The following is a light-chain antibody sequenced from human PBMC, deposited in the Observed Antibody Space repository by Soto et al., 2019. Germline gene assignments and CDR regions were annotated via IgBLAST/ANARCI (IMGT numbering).Light chain of an antibody. V-gene: IGLV2-14*01. J-gene: IGLJ2*01. CDR3: SLYTSSSTPHVV. CDR2: EVS. CDR1: SSDLGGYDS. Sequence: QSALTQPASVSGSPGQSIAISCTGTSSDLGGYDSVSWYQQHPGKAPKLLIYEVSNRPSGVPDRFSGSKSGNTASLTISGLQAEDEADYYCSLYTSSSTPHVVFGGGTKVTVL.